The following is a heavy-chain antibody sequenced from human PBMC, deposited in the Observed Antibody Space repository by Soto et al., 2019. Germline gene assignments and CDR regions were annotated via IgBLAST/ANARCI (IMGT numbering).Heavy chain of an antibody. CDR1: GGTFSSYA. V-gene: IGHV1-69*06. CDR3: ARDGGSWDVVVRAAR. CDR2: IIPIFGTA. Sequence: QVQLVQSGAEVKKPGSSVKVSCKASGGTFSSYAISWVRQAPGQGLEWMGGIIPIFGTANYAQKFQGRVTITADKSTRTAYMESSSMRAEYTAVSYCARDGGSWDVVVRAARWGQRTLVTVSS. J-gene: IGHJ4*02. D-gene: IGHD2-2*01.